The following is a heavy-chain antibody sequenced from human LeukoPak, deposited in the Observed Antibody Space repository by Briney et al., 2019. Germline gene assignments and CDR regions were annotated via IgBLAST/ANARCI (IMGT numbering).Heavy chain of an antibody. D-gene: IGHD3-16*02. CDR3: ARGGDYVWGSYRRPFDY. V-gene: IGHV3-74*01. Sequence: SGGSLRLSCAASGFTFSSYWMHWVRQAPGKGLVWVSRINSDGSSTSYADSVKGRFTISRDNAKNTLYLQMNSLRAEDTAVYYCARGGDYVWGSYRRPFDYWGQGTLVTVSS. J-gene: IGHJ4*02. CDR1: GFTFSSYW. CDR2: INSDGSST.